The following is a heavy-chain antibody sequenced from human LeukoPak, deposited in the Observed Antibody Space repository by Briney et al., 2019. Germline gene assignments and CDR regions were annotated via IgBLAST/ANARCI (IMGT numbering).Heavy chain of an antibody. CDR3: AKLTDH. J-gene: IGHJ4*02. Sequence: GGSLRLSCAASGFTFSSSTMSWVRQAPGKGLEWVSSITGSGARTYYADSVKGRFPISRDNSRNTLYPQMDSLRAEDTGVYYCAKLTDHWGQGTLVTVSS. D-gene: IGHD1-14*01. CDR2: ITGSGART. V-gene: IGHV3-23*01. CDR1: GFTFSSST.